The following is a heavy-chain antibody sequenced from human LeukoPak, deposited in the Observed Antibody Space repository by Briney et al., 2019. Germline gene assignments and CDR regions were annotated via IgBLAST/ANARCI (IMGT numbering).Heavy chain of an antibody. CDR3: ARDQCWGGDGFRLHDY. Sequence: GGSLRLSCEASGFIISTYSMNWVRQAPGKGLEWVSYISSSSSTIFYADSVRGRYTISRDNAKKSLYLQMNSLRAEDTAFYYSARDQCWGGDGFRLHDYWGQGTLVTVSS. CDR2: ISSSSSTI. J-gene: IGHJ4*02. CDR1: GFIISTYS. D-gene: IGHD2-21*02. V-gene: IGHV3-48*01.